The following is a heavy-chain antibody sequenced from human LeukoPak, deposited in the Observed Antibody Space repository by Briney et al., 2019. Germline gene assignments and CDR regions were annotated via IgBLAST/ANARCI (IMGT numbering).Heavy chain of an antibody. D-gene: IGHD6-6*01. Sequence: ASVKVSCKASGYTFTGYYMHWVRQAPGQGLEWMGWINPNSGGTNYAQKFQGRVTMTRDTSISTAYMELSRLRSDDTAVYYCARDKQLVTGFDYWGQGTLVTVSS. CDR2: INPNSGGT. CDR1: GYTFTGYY. J-gene: IGHJ4*02. CDR3: ARDKQLVTGFDY. V-gene: IGHV1-2*02.